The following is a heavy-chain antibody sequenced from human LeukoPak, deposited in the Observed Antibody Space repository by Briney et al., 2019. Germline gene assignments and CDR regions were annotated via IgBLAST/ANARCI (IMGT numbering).Heavy chain of an antibody. CDR3: ARRAGAYSHPYDY. D-gene: IGHD4/OR15-4a*01. J-gene: IGHJ4*02. V-gene: IGHV3-21*04. Sequence: GGSLRLSCAASGFTFNNYSMNWVRQTPGKGLEWVSSISSSSSYIYYADSVKGRFTISRDNSKNTLYLQMNSLRAEDTAVYYCARRAGAYSHPYDYWGQGTLVTVSS. CDR2: ISSSSSYI. CDR1: GFTFNNYS.